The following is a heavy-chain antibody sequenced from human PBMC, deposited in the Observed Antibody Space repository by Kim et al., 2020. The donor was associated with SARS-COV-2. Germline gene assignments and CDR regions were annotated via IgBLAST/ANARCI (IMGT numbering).Heavy chain of an antibody. CDR3: ARGRYGDYPPYFYYYGMDV. D-gene: IGHD4-17*01. CDR2: IKQDGSEK. J-gene: IGHJ6*02. V-gene: IGHV3-7*03. CDR1: GFTFSSYW. Sequence: GGSLRLSCAASGFTFSSYWMSWVRQAPGKGLEWVANIKQDGSEKYYVDSVKGRLTISRDNAKNSLYLQMNSLRAEDTAVYYCARGRYGDYPPYFYYYGMDVWGQGTTVTVSS.